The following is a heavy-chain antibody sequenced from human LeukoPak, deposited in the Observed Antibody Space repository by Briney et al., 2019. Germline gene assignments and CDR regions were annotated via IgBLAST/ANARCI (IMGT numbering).Heavy chain of an antibody. D-gene: IGHD2-2*01. CDR1: GYTFISYG. CDR3: AREPAAMRIDNWFDP. CDR2: ISPYNENI. J-gene: IGHJ5*02. Sequence: ASVKVSCKASGYTFISYGVSWVRQAPGQGLEWMGWISPYNENINYVQNLQGRVTMTTDTSASTAYMELSSLRSEDTAVYYCAREPAAMRIDNWFDPWGQGTLVTVSS. V-gene: IGHV1-18*01.